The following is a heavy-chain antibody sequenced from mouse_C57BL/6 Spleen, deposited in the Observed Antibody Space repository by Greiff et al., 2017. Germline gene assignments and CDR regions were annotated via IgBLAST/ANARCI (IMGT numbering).Heavy chain of an antibody. D-gene: IGHD4-1*01. CDR3: ASELGHFRADV. J-gene: IGHJ1*03. CDR2: IYPGYGDT. V-gene: IGHV1-82*01. Sequence: QVQLKESGPELVKPGASVKISCKASGYAFSSSWMNWVKQRPGKGLEWIGRIYPGYGDTNYNGKFKGKATLTADTSSSTAYMQLSSLTSEDSAVYFCASELGHFRADVWGTGTTVTVSA. CDR1: GYAFSSSW.